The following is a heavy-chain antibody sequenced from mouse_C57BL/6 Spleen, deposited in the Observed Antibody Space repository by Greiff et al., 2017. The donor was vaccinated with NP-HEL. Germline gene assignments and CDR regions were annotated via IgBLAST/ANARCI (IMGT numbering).Heavy chain of an antibody. J-gene: IGHJ2*01. V-gene: IGHV1-81*01. CDR2: IYPRSGNT. Sequence: VKLMESGAELARPGASVKLSCKASGYTFTSYGISWVKQRTGQGLEWIGEIYPRSGNTYYNEKFKGKATLTADKSSSTAYMELRILTSEDSAVYFCAIDFGTVVPDYWGQGTTLTVSS. CDR1: GYTFTSYG. CDR3: AIDFGTVVPDY. D-gene: IGHD2-12*01.